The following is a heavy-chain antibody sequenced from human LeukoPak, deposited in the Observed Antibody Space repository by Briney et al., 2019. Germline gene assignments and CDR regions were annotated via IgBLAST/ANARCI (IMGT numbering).Heavy chain of an antibody. CDR3: ARLTTVTPRDLPYYYYYMDV. CDR2: INHSGST. J-gene: IGHJ6*03. CDR1: GGSFSGYY. D-gene: IGHD4-17*01. V-gene: IGHV4-34*01. Sequence: SETLSLTCAVYGGSFSGYYWSWIRQPPGKGLEWIGEINHSGSTNYNPSLKSRVTISVDTSKNQFSLKLSSVTAADTAVYYCARLTTVTPRDLPYYYYYMDVWGKGTTVTISS.